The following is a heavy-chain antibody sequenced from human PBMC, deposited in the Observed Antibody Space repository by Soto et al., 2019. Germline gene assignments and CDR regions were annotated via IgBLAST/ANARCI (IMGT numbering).Heavy chain of an antibody. CDR3: ARHHGPTTSEKWFDP. D-gene: IGHD5-12*01. Sequence: QVHLVQSGVEVKTPGASVKVSCQASGYTFFTYDISWVRQAPGQGLAWVGWISTYSGDTKYAQKFQGRVTMTTDTSTTTAYLELRSLRSDDTAVYYCARHHGPTTSEKWFDPWGQGTLVTVSS. V-gene: IGHV1-18*01. J-gene: IGHJ5*02. CDR1: GYTFFTYD. CDR2: ISTYSGDT.